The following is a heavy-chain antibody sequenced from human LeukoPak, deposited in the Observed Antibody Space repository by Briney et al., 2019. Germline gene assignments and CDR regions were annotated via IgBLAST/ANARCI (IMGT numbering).Heavy chain of an antibody. Sequence: PGGSLRLSCAASGFTFSSYAMHWVRQAPGKGLEWVAVISYDGSNKYYADSVKGRFTISRDNSKNTLYLQMNSLRAEDTAVYYCARSGRAPNWNDFPDYYYYGMDVWGQGTTVTVSS. CDR2: ISYDGSNK. J-gene: IGHJ6*02. V-gene: IGHV3-30-3*01. CDR1: GFTFSSYA. D-gene: IGHD1-20*01. CDR3: ARSGRAPNWNDFPDYYYYGMDV.